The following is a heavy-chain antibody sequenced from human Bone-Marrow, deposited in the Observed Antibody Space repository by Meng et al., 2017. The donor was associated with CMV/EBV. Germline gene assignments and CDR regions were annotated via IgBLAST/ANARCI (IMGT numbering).Heavy chain of an antibody. CDR2: ISAYKGIT. CDR1: GYTFTSYD. Sequence: ASVKVSCKASGYTFTSYDITWVRQAPGQGLEWVGWISAYKGITNYEQKFQGRVAMTSDTSTNTVYMELRSLRSEDTAVYYCAFASYSSSLTPQFDPWGQGTLVTVSS. CDR3: AFASYSSSLTPQFDP. D-gene: IGHD6-13*01. V-gene: IGHV1-18*01. J-gene: IGHJ5*02.